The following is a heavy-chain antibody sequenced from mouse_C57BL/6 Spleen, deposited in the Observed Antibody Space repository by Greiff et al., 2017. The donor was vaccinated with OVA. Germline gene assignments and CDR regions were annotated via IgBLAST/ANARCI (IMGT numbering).Heavy chain of an antibody. V-gene: IGHV1-82*01. CDR3: ARMGASGPYFDY. D-gene: IGHD3-2*02. CDR1: GYAFSSSW. CDR2: IYPGDGDT. J-gene: IGHJ2*01. Sequence: QVQLQQSGPELVKPGASVKISCKASGYAFSSSWMNWVKQRPGKGLEWIGRIYPGDGDTNYNGKFKGKATLTADKSSSTAYMQLSSLTSEDSAVYFCARMGASGPYFDYWGQGTTLTVSS.